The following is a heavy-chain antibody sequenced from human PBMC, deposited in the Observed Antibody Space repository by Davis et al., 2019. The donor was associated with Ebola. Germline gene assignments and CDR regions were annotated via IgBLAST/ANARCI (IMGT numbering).Heavy chain of an antibody. CDR3: ARDRHDILTGWFDP. Sequence: SVTVSRMASLCTFSSYAISWVRQAPGQGLEWMGRINPNSGGTNYEQKFQGWVTTTRDTSISTAYMELSRLRSDDTAVYYCARDRHDILTGWFDPWGQGTLVTVSS. CDR1: LCTFSSYA. D-gene: IGHD3-9*01. CDR2: INPNSGGT. V-gene: IGHV1-2*04. J-gene: IGHJ5*02.